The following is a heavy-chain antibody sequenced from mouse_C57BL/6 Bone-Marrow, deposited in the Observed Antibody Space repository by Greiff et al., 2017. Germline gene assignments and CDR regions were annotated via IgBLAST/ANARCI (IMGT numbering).Heavy chain of an antibody. CDR2: IFPGSGST. CDR1: GYTFTGYW. CDR3: ARWAVTWYSMDY. J-gene: IGHJ4*01. Sequence: QVQLQQSGAELMKPGASVKLSCKASGYTFTGYWIEWVKQRPGHGLEWIGEIFPGSGSTNYNEKLKGKATFTADTSSNTAYMQHSSLTTEDSAIYYCARWAVTWYSMDYWGQGTSVTVSA. D-gene: IGHD2-2*01. V-gene: IGHV1-9*01.